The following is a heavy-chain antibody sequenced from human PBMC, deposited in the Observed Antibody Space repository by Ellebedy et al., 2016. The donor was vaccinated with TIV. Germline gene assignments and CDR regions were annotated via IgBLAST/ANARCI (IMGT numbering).Heavy chain of an antibody. CDR3: ARDQTSILWWQQREHLFDY. V-gene: IGHV3-11*04. CDR1: GFTFSDYY. Sequence: GESLKISXAASGFTFSDYYMSWIRQAPGKGLEWVSYISSSSSTIYYADSVKGRFTISRDNAKNSLYLQMNSLRAEDTAVYYCARDQTSILWWQQREHLFDYWGQGTLVTVSS. J-gene: IGHJ4*02. D-gene: IGHD2-21*01. CDR2: ISSSSSTI.